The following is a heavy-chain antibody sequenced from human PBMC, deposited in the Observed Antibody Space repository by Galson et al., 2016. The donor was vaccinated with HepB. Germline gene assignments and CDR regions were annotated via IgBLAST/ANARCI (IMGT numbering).Heavy chain of an antibody. Sequence: SVKVSCKASGYTFTNYNINWVRQAPGQGLEWMGWVNPNSGDTGYAQKFQGTVTMTRNTSISTAYMELSSLRSEDTAVYFCARDGPHYVLRKYYVMDVWGKGNPGHRLL. J-gene: IGHJ6*04. CDR3: ARDGPHYVLRKYYVMDV. D-gene: IGHD2-8*01. CDR2: VNPNSGDT. CDR1: GYTFTNYN. V-gene: IGHV1-8*01.